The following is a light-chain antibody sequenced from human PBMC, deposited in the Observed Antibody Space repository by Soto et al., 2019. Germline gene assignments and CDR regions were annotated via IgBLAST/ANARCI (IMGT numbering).Light chain of an antibody. CDR2: GAA. CDR1: QTISSY. V-gene: IGKV1-39*01. J-gene: IGKJ3*01. CDR3: QQGYTIPLT. Sequence: DIQMTQSPSSLSASVGVRVTITCRASQTISSYLNWYQQKPGEAPKLLISGAASLQTGVPSRFSDSRSGTDFTLTISSLQPEDFGTYYCQQGYTIPLTFGPGTKVDIK.